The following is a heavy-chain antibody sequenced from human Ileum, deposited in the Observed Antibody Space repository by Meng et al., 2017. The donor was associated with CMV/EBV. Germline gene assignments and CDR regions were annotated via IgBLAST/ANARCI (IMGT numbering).Heavy chain of an antibody. CDR2: INSDGSNI. CDR1: GFNFNSYW. V-gene: IGHV3-74*01. CDR3: ARWMDV. J-gene: IGHJ6*04. Sequence: EGQSGESGGGLVQPGGSLRLFCVASGFNFNSYWMHWVRQAPGKGLVWVSRINSDGSNIGYADSVKGRFNISRDNTKNTLYLQMNSLRAEDTAVYYCARWMDVWGKGTTVTVSS.